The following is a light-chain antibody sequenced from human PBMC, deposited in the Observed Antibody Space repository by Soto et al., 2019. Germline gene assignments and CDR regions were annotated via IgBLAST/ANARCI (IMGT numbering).Light chain of an antibody. Sequence: KVTQSPSSLSASVGDRVTITCRASQSISKSLNWYQQKPGKAPELLIYAASTLQSGFPSRFSGSGSGTDFTLTISSLQPEDFAMYYCQQSASSVTFGQGTRLEIK. V-gene: IGKV1-39*01. CDR2: AAS. CDR1: QSISKS. J-gene: IGKJ5*01. CDR3: QQSASSVT.